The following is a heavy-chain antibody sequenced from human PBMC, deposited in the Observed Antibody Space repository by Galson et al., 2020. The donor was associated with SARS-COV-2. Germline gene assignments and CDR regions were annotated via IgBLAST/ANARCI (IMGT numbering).Heavy chain of an antibody. CDR3: ARSGTYADFDW. D-gene: IGHD1-26*01. J-gene: IGHJ4*02. Sequence: SETLSLTCTVSGGSISSSSHYWNWIRQPAGKGLEWIGRIYPSGSTHYNPSLESRVTISLDTSKNQFALNLNSVTAADTAVYYCARSGTYADFDWWGQGTLVTVSS. CDR1: GGSISSSSHY. CDR2: IYPSGST. V-gene: IGHV4-61*02.